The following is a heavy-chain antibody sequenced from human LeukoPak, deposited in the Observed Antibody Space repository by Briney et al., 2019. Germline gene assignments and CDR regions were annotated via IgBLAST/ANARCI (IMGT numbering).Heavy chain of an antibody. CDR1: GFTFSSYA. V-gene: IGHV3-64*01. J-gene: IGHJ1*01. CDR3: ARGTFAVVVPAGIGGWYFQH. Sequence: PGGSLRLSCAASGFTFSSYAMHWVRQAPGKGLEYVSAISSNGGSTYYANSVKGRFTISRDNSKNTLYLQMGSLRAEDMAVYYCARGTFAVVVPAGIGGWYFQHWGQGTLVTVSS. CDR2: ISSNGGST. D-gene: IGHD2-2*02.